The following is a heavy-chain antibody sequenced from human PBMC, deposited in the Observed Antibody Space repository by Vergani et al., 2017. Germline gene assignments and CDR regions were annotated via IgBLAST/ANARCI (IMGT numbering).Heavy chain of an antibody. CDR3: ARVGPTVTNPFDY. J-gene: IGHJ4*02. V-gene: IGHV3-21*01. CDR1: GFTFSSYS. CDR2: ISSSSSYI. D-gene: IGHD4-17*01. Sequence: VQLVESGGGLVKPGGSLRLSCAASGFTFSSYSMNWVRQAPGKGLEWVSSISSSSSYIYYADSVKGRFTISRDNAKNSLYLQMNSLRAEDTAVYYCARVGPTVTNPFDYWGQGTLVTVSS.